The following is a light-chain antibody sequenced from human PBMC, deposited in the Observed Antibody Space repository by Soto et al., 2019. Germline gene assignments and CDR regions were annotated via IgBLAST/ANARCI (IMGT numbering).Light chain of an antibody. Sequence: VLTQPPSASGTPGQRVTISCSGSSSNIGVNSVTWYQHLPGTAPKLLIYSNDQRPSGVPDRFSGSRSGTSASLAISGLQSEDEADYYCAVWDDSLNGWVFGGGTKLTVL. CDR2: SND. V-gene: IGLV1-44*01. CDR1: SSNIGVNS. J-gene: IGLJ3*02. CDR3: AVWDDSLNGWV.